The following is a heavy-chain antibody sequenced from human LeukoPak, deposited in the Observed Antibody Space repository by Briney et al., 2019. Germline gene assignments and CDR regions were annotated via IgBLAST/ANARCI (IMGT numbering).Heavy chain of an antibody. V-gene: IGHV3-48*04. CDR2: ISSSSSTI. CDR3: ARAYYDFWSGYYPLGY. D-gene: IGHD3-3*01. J-gene: IGHJ4*02. Sequence: GGSLRLSCAASGFTFSSYSMNWVRQAPRKGLEWVSYISSSSSTIYYADSVKGRFTISRDNAKNSLYLQMNSLRAEDTAVYYCARAYYDFWSGYYPLGYWGQGTLVTVSS. CDR1: GFTFSSYS.